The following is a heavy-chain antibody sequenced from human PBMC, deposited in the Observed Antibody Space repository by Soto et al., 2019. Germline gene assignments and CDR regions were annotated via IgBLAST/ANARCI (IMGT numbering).Heavy chain of an antibody. CDR3: ARGIRVRGVGENDAFDI. Sequence: QLQLQESGSGLVKPSQTLSLTCAVSGGSISSGGYSWSWIRQPPGKGLEWIGYIYHSGSTYYNPSLKSRVTISVDRSKNQSSLKLSSVTAADTAVYYCARGIRVRGVGENDAFDIWGQGTMVTVSS. D-gene: IGHD3-10*01. CDR1: GGSISSGGYS. CDR2: IYHSGST. V-gene: IGHV4-30-2*01. J-gene: IGHJ3*02.